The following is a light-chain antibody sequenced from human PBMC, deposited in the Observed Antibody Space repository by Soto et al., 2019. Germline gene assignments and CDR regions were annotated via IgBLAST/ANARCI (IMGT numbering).Light chain of an antibody. CDR3: MSYIASTSTHWV. CDR1: SIDVCHPYNY. CDR2: GVS. Sequence: QSVLTQPGSVSGSPGQSMTISCTGTSIDVCHPYNYVSWYQQYPGKPPKLLILGVSNRPSGISGRFSGSKSGNTASLTISGLQPEDEADYYCMSYIASTSTHWVLGGGTKVTVL. V-gene: IGLV2-14*03. J-gene: IGLJ3*02.